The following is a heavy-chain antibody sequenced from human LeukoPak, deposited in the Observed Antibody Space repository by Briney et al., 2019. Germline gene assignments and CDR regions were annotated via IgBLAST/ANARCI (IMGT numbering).Heavy chain of an antibody. CDR2: INPSGGST. CDR3: ARDTLIPLRYFDRYFDY. V-gene: IGHV1-46*01. D-gene: IGHD3-9*01. J-gene: IGHJ4*02. CDR1: GYTFTSYY. Sequence: ASVKVSCKASGYTFTSYYMHWVRQAPGQGLEWMGIINPSGGSTSYAQKFQGRVTMTRDTSTSTVYMELSSLRSEDTAVYYCARDTLIPLRYFDRYFDYWGQGTLVTVSS.